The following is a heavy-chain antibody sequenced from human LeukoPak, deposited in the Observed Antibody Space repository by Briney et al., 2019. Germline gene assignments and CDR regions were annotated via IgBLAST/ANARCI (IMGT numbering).Heavy chain of an antibody. CDR3: ARGAVAGNDAFDI. D-gene: IGHD6-19*01. J-gene: IGHJ3*02. Sequence: PSETLSLTCTVSGGSISSSSYYWGWIRQPPGKGLEWIGSIYYSGSTYYNPSLKSRVTISVDTSKNQFSLKLSSVTAADTAVYDCARGAVAGNDAFDIWGQGTMVTVSS. V-gene: IGHV4-39*07. CDR1: GGSISSSSYY. CDR2: IYYSGST.